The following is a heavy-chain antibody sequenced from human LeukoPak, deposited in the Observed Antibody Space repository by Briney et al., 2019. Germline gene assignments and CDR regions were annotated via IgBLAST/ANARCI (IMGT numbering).Heavy chain of an antibody. J-gene: IGHJ6*03. CDR2: ISSDGNDK. V-gene: IGHV3-30*06. Sequence: PGGSLRLSCEASGFTFSRFAMHWVRQAPGKGLEWVAVISSDGNDKYSAESVTGRFAISRDIPKNTLYLSMTSLKVEDTAVYFCARQGRSLNYHHTHMDVWGKGTAVTVS. CDR3: ARQGRSLNYHHTHMDV. CDR1: GFTFSRFA. D-gene: IGHD1-7*01.